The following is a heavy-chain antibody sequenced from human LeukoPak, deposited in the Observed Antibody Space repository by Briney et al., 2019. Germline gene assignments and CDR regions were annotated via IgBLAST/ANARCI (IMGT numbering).Heavy chain of an antibody. V-gene: IGHV1-18*01. CDR3: ARDSSGPRYLDL. D-gene: IGHD6-19*01. CDR2: ISAYNGNT. CDR1: GYTLTSYG. Sequence: ASVKVSCKASGYTLTSYGISWVRQAPGQGLEWMGWISAYNGNTNYAQKLQGRVTMTTDSSTSTAYMELRSLRSDDTAVYYCARDSSGPRYLDLWGRGTLVTVSS. J-gene: IGHJ2*01.